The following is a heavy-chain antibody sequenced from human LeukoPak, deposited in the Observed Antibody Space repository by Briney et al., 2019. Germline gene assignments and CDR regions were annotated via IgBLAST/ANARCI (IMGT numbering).Heavy chain of an antibody. CDR1: GYRVMDYW. Sequence: GESLKISCKASGYRVMDYWIGWVRQTPGKGLEWMGIIYPGDSDTRYSPSFQGQVTISVDKSISTAYLQWSSLKASDTAMYYCARLPSVRGTDRYFDYWGQGTLVTVSS. J-gene: IGHJ4*02. V-gene: IGHV5-51*01. CDR3: ARLPSVRGTDRYFDY. D-gene: IGHD3-10*01. CDR2: IYPGDSDT.